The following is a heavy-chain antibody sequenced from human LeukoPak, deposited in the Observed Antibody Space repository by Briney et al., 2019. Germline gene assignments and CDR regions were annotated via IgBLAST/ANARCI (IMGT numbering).Heavy chain of an antibody. Sequence: GGSLQISCQGSGSTFTSYWSAWVRPLPGKGREWMGIIYPDDSHTRYSPSFQGQVTISADRSINTAYLQWSSLKASDTAMYYCARGKDHCDSSWYNCFDPWGQGTLVTVSS. CDR1: GSTFTSYW. CDR3: ARGKDHCDSSWYNCFDP. CDR2: IYPDDSHT. D-gene: IGHD3-22*01. J-gene: IGHJ5*02. V-gene: IGHV5-51*01.